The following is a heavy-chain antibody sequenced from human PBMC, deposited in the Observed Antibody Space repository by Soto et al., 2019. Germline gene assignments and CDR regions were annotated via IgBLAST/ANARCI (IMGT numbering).Heavy chain of an antibody. V-gene: IGHV3-30*04. D-gene: IGHD3-9*01. J-gene: IGHJ6*02. CDR1: GFRIRGYA. CDR2: ESHDERNL. Sequence: QVQLVESGGGVVQPGGSLRLSCAASGFRIRGYAMHWVRQPPGKGPVWVAFESHDERNLSHADSVKGRFTISRDNSKNTLSQQMDRLRPEDTAVYYWARIGRGFDWGNGIDVWGQGTTVTVSS. CDR3: ARIGRGFDWGNGIDV.